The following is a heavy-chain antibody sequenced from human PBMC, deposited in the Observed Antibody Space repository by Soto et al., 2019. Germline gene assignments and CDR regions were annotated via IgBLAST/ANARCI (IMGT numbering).Heavy chain of an antibody. D-gene: IGHD5-18*01. CDR3: ARGRGYSYGLDP. V-gene: IGHV4-30-4*01. CDR2: ISYSGTT. CDR1: GESIASNNNY. Sequence: PSGTLSLTCTRSGESIASNNNYWGWIRQPPGEGLEWIGFISYSGTTSYSPSLKSRVAISLDTSKNQFSLSLSSVTAADTAVYYCARGRGYSYGLDPWGQGTLVT. J-gene: IGHJ5*02.